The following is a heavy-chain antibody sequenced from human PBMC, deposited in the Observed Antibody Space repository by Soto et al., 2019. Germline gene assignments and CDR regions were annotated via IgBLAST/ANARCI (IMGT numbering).Heavy chain of an antibody. J-gene: IGHJ4*02. D-gene: IGHD3-10*01. CDR1: GCSISTSSYF. Sequence: PSETLSLTGSVSGCSISTSSYFWGWIRQPPGKGLEWVGAVHYSGSANYRSSLQSRVTISVDTSQNQFSLRLRSVTAADTAVYYCARHRWGSGSYSGLLDFWGQGALVTVSS. V-gene: IGHV4-39*01. CDR2: VHYSGSA. CDR3: ARHRWGSGSYSGLLDF.